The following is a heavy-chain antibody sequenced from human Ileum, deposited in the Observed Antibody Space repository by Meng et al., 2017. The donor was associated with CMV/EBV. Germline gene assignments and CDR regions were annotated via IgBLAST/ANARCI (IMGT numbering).Heavy chain of an antibody. CDR1: GGSFSGYY. CDR2: INHRGDR. Sequence: LNCEIHGGSFSGYYGSWIRQSPGKQLEWIGEINHRGDRDYDPSLNGRVTISVDTSKKLLSLNLSSVTAADTAIYYCARGLDNYYDLTWGQGILVTVSS. J-gene: IGHJ5*02. V-gene: IGHV4-34*01. D-gene: IGHD3-22*01. CDR3: ARGLDNYYDLT.